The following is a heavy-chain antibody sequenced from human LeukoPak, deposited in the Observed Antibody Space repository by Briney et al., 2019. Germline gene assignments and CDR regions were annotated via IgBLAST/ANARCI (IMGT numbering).Heavy chain of an antibody. Sequence: GGSLRLSCAAYRFPLRSYDMSWVRQAPGKGLEWVSAISGSGGSTYYADSVKGRFTISRDNSKNTLYLQMNSLRVEDTAVYYCWGYYYDSSAYQQGDYWGQGTLVTVSS. V-gene: IGHV3-23*01. CDR1: RFPLRSYD. CDR2: ISGSGGST. CDR3: WGYYYDSSAYQQGDY. D-gene: IGHD3-22*01. J-gene: IGHJ4*02.